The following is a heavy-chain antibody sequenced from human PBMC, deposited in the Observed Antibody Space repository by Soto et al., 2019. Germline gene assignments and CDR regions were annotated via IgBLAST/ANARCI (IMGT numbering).Heavy chain of an antibody. Sequence: EVQLLESGGGLIQPGGSLRLSCAASGFTFSTYEMNWVRQAPGKGLEWLSYISSSGSTIYYADSLRGRFTISRDNPKNSLYLQMNSLRAEDTAVYYCARDPAKVIAVAGTDVWGQGTTVTVSS. CDR3: ARDPAKVIAVAGTDV. V-gene: IGHV3-48*03. CDR2: ISSSGSTI. J-gene: IGHJ6*02. CDR1: GFTFSTYE. D-gene: IGHD6-19*01.